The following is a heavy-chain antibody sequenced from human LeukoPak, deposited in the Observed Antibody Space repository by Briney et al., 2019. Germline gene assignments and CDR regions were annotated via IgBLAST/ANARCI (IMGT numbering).Heavy chain of an antibody. Sequence: WASVKVSCKASGGTFSSYAISWVQQAPGQGLEWMGRIIPIFGTANYAQKFQGRVTITTDESTSTAYMELRSLRSEDTAVYYCASDRLGYSSSGGDYGGQGTLVTVSS. CDR1: GGTFSSYA. CDR2: IIPIFGTA. V-gene: IGHV1-69*05. CDR3: ASDRLGYSSSGGDY. J-gene: IGHJ4*02. D-gene: IGHD6-19*01.